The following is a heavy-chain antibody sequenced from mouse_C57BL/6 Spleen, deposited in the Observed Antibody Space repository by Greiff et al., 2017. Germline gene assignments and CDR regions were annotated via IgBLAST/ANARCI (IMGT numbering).Heavy chain of an antibody. CDR2: INPGSGGT. CDR1: GYAFTNYL. V-gene: IGHV1-54*01. D-gene: IGHD2-4*01. CDR3: ARYDYDYYAMDD. Sequence: VQLQQSGAELVRPGTSVKVSCKASGYAFTNYLIEWVKQRPGQGLEWIGVINPGSGGTNYNEKFKGKATLTADKSSSTAYMQLSSLTSEDSAVYFCARYDYDYYAMDDWGQGTSVTVSS. J-gene: IGHJ4*01.